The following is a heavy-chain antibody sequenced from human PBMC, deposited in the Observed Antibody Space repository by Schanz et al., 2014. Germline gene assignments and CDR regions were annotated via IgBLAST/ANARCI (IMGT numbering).Heavy chain of an antibody. V-gene: IGHV3-20*04. D-gene: IGHD3-3*01. Sequence: EVQLVESGGGLVRPGGSLRLSCAASGFTFDDYAMSWVRQAPGKGLEWVSAIHSTGETYYPDSVQGRFTISRDNSKNTLYLQMNSLRVEDTALYYCARGVRIDYWGQGTLVTVSS. J-gene: IGHJ4*02. CDR2: IHSTGET. CDR1: GFTFDDYA. CDR3: ARGVRIDY.